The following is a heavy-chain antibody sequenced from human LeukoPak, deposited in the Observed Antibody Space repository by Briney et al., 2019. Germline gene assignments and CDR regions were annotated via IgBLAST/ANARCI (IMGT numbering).Heavy chain of an antibody. D-gene: IGHD2-15*01. CDR1: GYTLTGYY. V-gene: IGHV1-2*02. CDR3: ARDLEEGVVVVAAASDY. CDR2: INPNSGGT. Sequence: ASVKVSCKASGYTLTGYYMHWVRQAPGQGLEWMGWINPNSGGTNYAQKFQGRVTMTRDTSISTAYMELSRLRSDDTAVYYCARDLEEGVVVVAAASDYWGQGTLVTVSS. J-gene: IGHJ4*02.